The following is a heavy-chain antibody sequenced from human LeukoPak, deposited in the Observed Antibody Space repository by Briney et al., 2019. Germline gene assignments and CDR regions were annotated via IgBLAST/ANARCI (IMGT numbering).Heavy chain of an antibody. CDR1: GFTVSSNE. D-gene: IGHD2-2*01. J-gene: IGHJ4*02. CDR3: KDGYCSSTSCSDYFDY. Sequence: GGSLRFSCAASGFTVSSNEMSWVRQAPGKGLEWVSSISGGSTYYADSRKGRFTISRDNSKNTLHLQMNSLRAEDTAVYYCKDGYCSSTSCSDYFDYWGQGTLVTVSS. CDR2: ISGGST. V-gene: IGHV3-38-3*01.